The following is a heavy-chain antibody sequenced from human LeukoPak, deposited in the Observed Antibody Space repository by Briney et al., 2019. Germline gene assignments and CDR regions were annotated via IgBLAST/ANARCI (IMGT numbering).Heavy chain of an antibody. J-gene: IGHJ4*02. CDR2: ISVSGGDT. D-gene: IGHD4/OR15-4a*01. CDR3: ARDDYGGTGY. V-gene: IGHV3-23*01. CDR1: GFTFSGYA. Sequence: PGGSLRLSCAASGFTFSGYAMSWVRQAPGKGLDWVSDISVSGGDTYYADSVKGRFTISRDNSKNTLYLQMNSLRAEDTAIYYCARDDYGGTGYWGQGTLVTVSS.